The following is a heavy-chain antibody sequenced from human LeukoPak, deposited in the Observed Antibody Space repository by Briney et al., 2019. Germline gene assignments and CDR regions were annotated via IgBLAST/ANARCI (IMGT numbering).Heavy chain of an antibody. V-gene: IGHV2-5*02. D-gene: IGHD6-6*01. J-gene: IGHJ4*02. CDR1: GFSLSTSGVG. CDR2: IYWDDDK. Sequence: SGPTLVKPTQPLTLTCTFSGFSLSTSGVGVGWIRQPPGKALEWLALIYWDDDKRYSPSLKSRLTITRDTSKNQVVLTMTNMDPVDTATYYCAHRRPLAARTGFDYWGQGTLVTVSS. CDR3: AHRRPLAARTGFDY.